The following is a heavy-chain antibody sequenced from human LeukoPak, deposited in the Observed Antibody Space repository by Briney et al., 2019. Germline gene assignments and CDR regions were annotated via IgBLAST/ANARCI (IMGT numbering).Heavy chain of an antibody. Sequence: VASVKVSCKASGYTFTSYGISWVRQAPGQGLEWMGWISAYNGNTNYAQKLQGRVTMTTDTSTSTAYMELRSLRSDDTAVYYCAYDITGGGAFDIWGQGTMVTVSS. CDR3: AYDITGGGAFDI. J-gene: IGHJ3*02. CDR1: GYTFTSYG. V-gene: IGHV1-18*01. CDR2: ISAYNGNT. D-gene: IGHD7-27*01.